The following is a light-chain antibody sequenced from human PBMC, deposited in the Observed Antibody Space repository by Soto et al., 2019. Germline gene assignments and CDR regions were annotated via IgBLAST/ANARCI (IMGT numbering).Light chain of an antibody. CDR3: QQYGSSPIT. CDR2: GAS. CDR1: QSMSDN. Sequence: EIALTHSPATLSVSPWDTATLSCRASQSMSDNLAWYQQKPGQAPRLLIYGASTRATGIPARFSGSGSGTDFTLTISRLEPEDFAVYYCQQYGSSPITIGQGTRLEIK. J-gene: IGKJ5*01. V-gene: IGKV3-20*01.